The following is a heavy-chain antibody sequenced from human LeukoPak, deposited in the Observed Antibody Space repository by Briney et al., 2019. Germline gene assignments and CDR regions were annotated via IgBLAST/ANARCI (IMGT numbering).Heavy chain of an antibody. V-gene: IGHV1-8*02. CDR1: GYTFTSYG. J-gene: IGHJ6*02. Sequence: GASVKVSCKASGYTFTSYGTSWVRQAPGQGLEWMGWMNPNSGNTGYAQKFQGRVTMTRNTSISTAYMELSSLRSEDTAVYYCARATKRYYYYGMDVWGQGTTVTVSS. D-gene: IGHD1-26*01. CDR2: MNPNSGNT. CDR3: ARATKRYYYYGMDV.